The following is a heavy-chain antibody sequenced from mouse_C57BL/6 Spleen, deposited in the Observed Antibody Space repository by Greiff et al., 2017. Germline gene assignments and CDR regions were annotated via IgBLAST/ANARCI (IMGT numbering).Heavy chain of an antibody. V-gene: IGHV2-2*01. CDR3: ARAGSSLYAMDY. J-gene: IGHJ4*01. CDR1: GFSLTSYG. CDR2: IWSGGST. Sequence: VKLKQSGPGLVQPSQSLSITCTVSGFSLTSYGVHWVRQSPGKGLEWLGVIWSGGSTDYNAAFISRLSISKDNSKSQVFFKMNSLQADDTAIYYCARAGSSLYAMDYWGQGTSVTVSS. D-gene: IGHD1-1*01.